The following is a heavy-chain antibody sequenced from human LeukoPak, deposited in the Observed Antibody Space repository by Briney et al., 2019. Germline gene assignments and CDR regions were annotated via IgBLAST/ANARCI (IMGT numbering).Heavy chain of an antibody. J-gene: IGHJ6*02. Sequence: GGSLRLSCATSGFTFTTYAMSWVRQAPGKGLEWVSTISSSGISTYYADSVKGRFTISRDNSKNTLYLQMNSLRAEDTAVYYCAKYRHNYYYYGMDVWGQGTTVTVSS. CDR1: GFTFTTYA. CDR2: ISSSGIST. V-gene: IGHV3-23*01. CDR3: AKYRHNYYYYGMDV.